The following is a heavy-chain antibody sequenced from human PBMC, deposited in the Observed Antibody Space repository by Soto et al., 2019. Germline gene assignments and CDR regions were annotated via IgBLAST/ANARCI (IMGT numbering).Heavy chain of an antibody. CDR3: ASGPRGPIFGY. V-gene: IGHV4-34*01. CDR2: INHSGST. CDR1: GGSFSGYY. Sequence: SETLSLTCAVYGGSFSGYYWSWIRQPPGKGLEWIGEINHSGSTNYNPSLKSRVTISVDTSKNQFSLKLSSVTAADTAVYYCASGPRGPIFGYWGQGILVTVSS. J-gene: IGHJ4*02.